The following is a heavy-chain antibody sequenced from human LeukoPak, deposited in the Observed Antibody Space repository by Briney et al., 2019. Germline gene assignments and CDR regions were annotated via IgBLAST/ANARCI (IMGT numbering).Heavy chain of an antibody. V-gene: IGHV3-23*01. CDR2: ISGGGETT. D-gene: IGHD3-9*01. CDR3: ARGERYFDWLLDY. CDR1: GFDFGGACG. J-gene: IGHJ4*02. Sequence: GDSLRLSCATSGFDFGGACGMGWVRRAPEKGLEWVSTISGGGETTHYADSVKGRLTISRDNARNTLYLQIDRLRPEDTAVYYCARGERYFDWLLDYWGQGTLVTVSS.